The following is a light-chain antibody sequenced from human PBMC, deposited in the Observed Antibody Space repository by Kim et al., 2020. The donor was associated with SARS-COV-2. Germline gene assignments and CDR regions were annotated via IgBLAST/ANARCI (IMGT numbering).Light chain of an antibody. CDR2: AAS. CDR1: QSISSY. V-gene: IGKV1-39*01. J-gene: IGKJ4*01. Sequence: DIQMTQSPSSLSASVGDRVTITCRASQSISSYLNWYQQKPGKAPKLRIYAASSLQSGVPSRFSGSGSGTDFTLTISSLQPEDFATYYCQQTYSSPLTFGGGTKLEI. CDR3: QQTYSSPLT.